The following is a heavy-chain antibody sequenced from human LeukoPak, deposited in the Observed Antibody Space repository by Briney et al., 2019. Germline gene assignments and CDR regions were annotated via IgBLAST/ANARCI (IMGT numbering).Heavy chain of an antibody. J-gene: IGHJ3*02. CDR1: GFTFSSYW. V-gene: IGHV3-7*01. CDR2: IKQDGSEK. Sequence: SGGSLRLSCAASGFTFSSYWMCWVRQAPGKGLEWVANIKQDGSEKYYVDSVKGRFTISRDNAKNSLYLQMNSLRAEDTAVYYCARDLGPSDYYDSSGAYAFDIWGQGTMVTVSS. D-gene: IGHD3-22*01. CDR3: ARDLGPSDYYDSSGAYAFDI.